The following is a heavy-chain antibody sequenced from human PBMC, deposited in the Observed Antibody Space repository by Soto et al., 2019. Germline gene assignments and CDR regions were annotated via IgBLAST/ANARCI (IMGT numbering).Heavy chain of an antibody. Sequence: GGSLRLSCAASGFSFSKYAMHWVRQAPGKGLEWVAVITYDATNEYYADSVKGRFTISRDNSNNTLSLHMSSLRLADTAVYYCARKAVPDFWGQGTLVTVSS. CDR3: ARKAVPDF. CDR2: ITYDATNE. J-gene: IGHJ4*02. V-gene: IGHV3-30-3*01. D-gene: IGHD6-19*01. CDR1: GFSFSKYA.